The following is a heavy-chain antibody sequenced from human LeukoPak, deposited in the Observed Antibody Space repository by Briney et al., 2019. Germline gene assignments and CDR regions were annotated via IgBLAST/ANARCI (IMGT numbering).Heavy chain of an antibody. Sequence: SETLSLTRTVSGGSISSYYWSWIRQPPGKGLEWIGYIYYSGSTNYNPSLKSRVTISVDTSKNQFSLKLSSVTAADTAVYYCAIVRRGATTGYYYYYMDVWGKGTTVTVSS. J-gene: IGHJ6*03. D-gene: IGHD1-26*01. CDR3: AIVRRGATTGYYYYYMDV. CDR1: GGSISSYY. V-gene: IGHV4-59*01. CDR2: IYYSGST.